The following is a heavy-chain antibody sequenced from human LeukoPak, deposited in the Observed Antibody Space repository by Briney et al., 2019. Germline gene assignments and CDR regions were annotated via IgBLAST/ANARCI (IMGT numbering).Heavy chain of an antibody. CDR2: ISNSGANA. CDR1: GIPFSNNA. V-gene: IGHV3-23*01. CDR3: AKVLAGYYAPFDY. Sequence: GGSLRLSCAASGIPFSNNAMSWVRQAPGKGLEWVSTISNSGANAYYADSVKGRFTISRDNSKNTLYLQMHSLRAEDTALYYCAKVLAGYYAPFDYWGQGTLVTVSS. J-gene: IGHJ4*02. D-gene: IGHD3-9*01.